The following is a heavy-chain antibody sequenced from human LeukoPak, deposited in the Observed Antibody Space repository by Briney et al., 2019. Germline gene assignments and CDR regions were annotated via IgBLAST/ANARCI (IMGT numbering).Heavy chain of an antibody. CDR2: ISGSGGST. Sequence: GGSLRLSCAASGFTFSSYATSWVRQAPGKGLEWVSAISGSGGSTYYADSVKGRFTISRDNSKNTLYLQMNSLRAEDTAVYYCAKAVGTVTSSGYFDYWGQGTLVTVSS. D-gene: IGHD4-17*01. CDR3: AKAVGTVTSSGYFDY. CDR1: GFTFSSYA. V-gene: IGHV3-23*01. J-gene: IGHJ4*02.